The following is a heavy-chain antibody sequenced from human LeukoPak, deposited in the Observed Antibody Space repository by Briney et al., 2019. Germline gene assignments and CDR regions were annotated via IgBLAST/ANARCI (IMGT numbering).Heavy chain of an antibody. CDR1: GFTFSSYG. CDR3: AKESEITMIVVVISIFDY. V-gene: IGHV3-23*01. D-gene: IGHD3-22*01. J-gene: IGHJ4*02. Sequence: GGSLRLSCAASGFTFSSYGMSWVRQAPGKGLEWVSAISGSGGSTYYADSVKGRFTISRDNSKNTLYLQMNSLRAEDTAVYYCAKESEITMIVVVISIFDYWGQGTLVTVSS. CDR2: ISGSGGST.